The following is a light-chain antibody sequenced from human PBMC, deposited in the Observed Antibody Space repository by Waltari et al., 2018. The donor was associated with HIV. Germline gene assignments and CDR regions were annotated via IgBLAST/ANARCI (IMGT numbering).Light chain of an antibody. J-gene: IGKJ2*01. CDR3: QQYYTTPHT. CDR1: QNILYSSNNKNY. V-gene: IGKV4-1*01. CDR2: WAS. Sequence: DIQMTQSPSYVSASVGDRVTINCKSSQNILYSSNNKNYLAWYQQKPGQPPKLLIYWASTREFGVPDRFSGSGSGTDFTLTVSSLQAEDVAVYYCQQYYTTPHTFGQGTNLEIK.